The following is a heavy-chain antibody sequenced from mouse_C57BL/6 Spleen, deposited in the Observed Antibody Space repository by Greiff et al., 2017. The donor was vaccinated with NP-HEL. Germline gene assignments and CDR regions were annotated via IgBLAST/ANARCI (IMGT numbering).Heavy chain of an antibody. CDR1: GYTFTSYT. CDR2: INPSSGYT. D-gene: IGHD1-1*01. V-gene: IGHV1-4*01. Sequence: VQGVESGADLARPGASVKMSCKASGYTFTSYTMHWVKQRPGQGLEWIGYINPSSGYTKYNQQFKDKATLTADKSSSTAYMQLSSLTSDDSAVYYCARNYVSSLYYFDYWGQGTTLTVSS. J-gene: IGHJ2*01. CDR3: ARNYVSSLYYFDY.